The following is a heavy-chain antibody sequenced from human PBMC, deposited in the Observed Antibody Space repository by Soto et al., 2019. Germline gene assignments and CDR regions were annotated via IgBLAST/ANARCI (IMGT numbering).Heavy chain of an antibody. Sequence: SVKVSCKASGGTFSGYAISWVRQAPGQGLEWMGGIIPIFGTANYAQKFQGRVTITADESTSTAYMELSSLRSEDTAVYYCARGLVSSSSSVHFDYWGQGTLVTVSS. CDR1: GGTFSGYA. J-gene: IGHJ4*02. D-gene: IGHD6-6*01. CDR2: IIPIFGTA. CDR3: ARGLVSSSSSVHFDY. V-gene: IGHV1-69*13.